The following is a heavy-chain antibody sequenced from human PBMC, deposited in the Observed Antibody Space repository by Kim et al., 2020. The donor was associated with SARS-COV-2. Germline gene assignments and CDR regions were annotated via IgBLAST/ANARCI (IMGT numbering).Heavy chain of an antibody. J-gene: IGHJ4*02. CDR2: T. V-gene: IGHV4-59*01. CDR3: ARRHWGLQD. Sequence: THFNPALRSRVTISRDTTKIQYSLKLNSVTAADTAVYYCARRHWGLQDWGQGALITVSS. D-gene: IGHD7-27*01.